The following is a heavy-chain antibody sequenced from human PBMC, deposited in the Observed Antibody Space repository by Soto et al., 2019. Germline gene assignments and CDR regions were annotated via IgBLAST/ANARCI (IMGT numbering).Heavy chain of an antibody. D-gene: IGHD2-2*01. Sequence: PGGSLRLSCTVSGFTFGDYAMSWSRQAPGKGLEWVGVIRSKAYGGTTESAASVKGRFTISRDDSRSIAYLQMNSLQSEDTGVYYCTRYTSTSRYSYFGMDVWGHGTTVTVSS. CDR3: TRYTSTSRYSYFGMDV. CDR2: IRSKAYGGTT. V-gene: IGHV3-49*03. J-gene: IGHJ6*02. CDR1: GFTFGDYA.